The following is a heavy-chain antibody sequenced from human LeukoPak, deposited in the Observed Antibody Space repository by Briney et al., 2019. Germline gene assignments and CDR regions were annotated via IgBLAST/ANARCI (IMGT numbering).Heavy chain of an antibody. Sequence: ASVKVSCKASGYTFTSYGISWVRQAPGQGLEWMGIINPSGGSTSYAQKFQGRVTMTRDTSTSTVYMELSSLRSEDTAVYYCARDYSTGGYSGYDSIDYWGQGTLVTVSS. V-gene: IGHV1-46*01. CDR2: INPSGGST. CDR1: GYTFTSYG. CDR3: ARDYSTGGYSGYDSIDY. J-gene: IGHJ4*02. D-gene: IGHD5-12*01.